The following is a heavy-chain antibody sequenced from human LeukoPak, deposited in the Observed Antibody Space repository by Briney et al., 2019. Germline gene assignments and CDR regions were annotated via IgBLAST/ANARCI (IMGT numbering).Heavy chain of an antibody. V-gene: IGHV3-23*01. Sequence: GGSLRLSCAASGFTFSSYAMSWVCQAPGKGLEWVSAISGSGGSTYYADSVKGRFTISRDNSKNTLYLQMNSLRAEDTAVYYCARDTYYDILTGQAWYYGMDVWGQGTTVTVSS. CDR3: ARDTYYDILTGQAWYYGMDV. CDR1: GFTFSSYA. CDR2: ISGSGGST. D-gene: IGHD3-9*01. J-gene: IGHJ6*02.